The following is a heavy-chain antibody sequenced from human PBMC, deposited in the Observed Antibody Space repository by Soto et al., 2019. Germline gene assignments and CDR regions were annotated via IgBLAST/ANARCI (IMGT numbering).Heavy chain of an antibody. V-gene: IGHV1-69*13. CDR3: ARGCNWNAVYYYGMDV. J-gene: IGHJ6*02. CDR1: GGTFSSYA. Sequence: SVKVSCKASGGTFSSYAISWVRQAPGQGLEWMGGITPIFGTANYAQKFQGRVTITADESTSTAYMELSSLRSEDTAVYYCARGCNWNAVYYYGMDVWGQGTTVTVSS. CDR2: ITPIFGTA. D-gene: IGHD1-20*01.